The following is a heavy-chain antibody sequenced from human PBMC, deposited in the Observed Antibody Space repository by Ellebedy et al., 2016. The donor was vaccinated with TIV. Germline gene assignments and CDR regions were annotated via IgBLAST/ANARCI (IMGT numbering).Heavy chain of an antibody. CDR3: ARVLRATSGMDV. V-gene: IGHV1-2*02. J-gene: IGHJ6*02. CDR2: INPDSGGT. D-gene: IGHD4/OR15-4a*01. CDR1: GYTFTANY. Sequence: ASVKVSCKASGYTFTANYIHWVRQAPGQGLEWMGWINPDSGGTNLPQKFQGRVTMIRDTSVNTAYMELNRLQSDDTAVYYCARVLRATSGMDVWGQGTTVIV.